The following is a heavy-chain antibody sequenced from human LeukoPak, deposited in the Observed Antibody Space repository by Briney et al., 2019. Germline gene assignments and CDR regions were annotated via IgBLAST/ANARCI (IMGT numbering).Heavy chain of an antibody. CDR2: IYYSGST. Sequence: SETLSLTCTVSGGSISSYYWSWIRQPPGKGLEWIGYIYYSGSTNYNPSLKSRVTISLDTSKNQFSLKLSSVTAADTAVYYCARGGSGSYPDAFDIWGQGTMVTVSS. V-gene: IGHV4-59*01. CDR1: GGSISSYY. D-gene: IGHD3-10*01. J-gene: IGHJ3*02. CDR3: ARGGSGSYPDAFDI.